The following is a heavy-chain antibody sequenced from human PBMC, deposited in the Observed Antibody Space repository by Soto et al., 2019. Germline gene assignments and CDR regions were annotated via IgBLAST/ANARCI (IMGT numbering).Heavy chain of an antibody. CDR3: ARSGYDFWSSQNIYYFDY. D-gene: IGHD3-3*01. CDR2: ISSSSYI. V-gene: IGHV3-21*01. CDR1: GFTFSSYS. Sequence: GGSLRLSCAASGFTFSSYSMSWVRQAPGKGLEWVSCISSSSYIYYGDSVQGRFTISRDNAKNSLYLQMNSLRAEDTAVYYCARSGYDFWSSQNIYYFDYWGQGTLVTVSS. J-gene: IGHJ4*02.